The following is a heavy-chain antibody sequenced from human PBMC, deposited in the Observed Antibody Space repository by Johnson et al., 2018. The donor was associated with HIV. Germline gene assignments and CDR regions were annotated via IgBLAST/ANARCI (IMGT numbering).Heavy chain of an antibody. D-gene: IGHD3-16*02. CDR2: ISYDGSNK. CDR3: TTAIVIDAFDI. V-gene: IGHV3-30-3*01. CDR1: GFTFSSYA. Sequence: HVQLVESGGGVVQPGRSLRLSCAASGFTFSSYAMHWVRQAPGKGLEWVAVISYDGSNKYYADSVKGRFTISRDNSKNTLYLQMNSLRAEDTAVYYCTTAIVIDAFDIWGQGTMATVSS. J-gene: IGHJ3*02.